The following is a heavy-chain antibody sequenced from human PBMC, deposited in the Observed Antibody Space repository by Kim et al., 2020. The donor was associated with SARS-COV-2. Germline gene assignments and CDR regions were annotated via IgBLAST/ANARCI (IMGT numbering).Heavy chain of an antibody. V-gene: IGHV4-30-2*01. Sequence: SETLSLTCAVSGGSISSGGYSWSWIRQPPGKGLEWIGYIYHSGSTYYNPSLKSRVTISVDRSKNQFSLKLSSVTAADTAVYYCAREVVVVPAAITLEPLGYMDVWGNGTTVTVSS. CDR2: IYHSGST. CDR3: AREVVVVPAAITLEPLGYMDV. D-gene: IGHD2-2*02. CDR1: GGSISSGGYS. J-gene: IGHJ6*03.